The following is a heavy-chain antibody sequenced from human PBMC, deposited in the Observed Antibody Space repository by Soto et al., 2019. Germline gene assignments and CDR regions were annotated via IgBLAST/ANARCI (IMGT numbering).Heavy chain of an antibody. V-gene: IGHV3-23*01. CDR3: AREYQMSF. Sequence: EVQLLESGGGLVQPGGSLRLSCAASGFTFSTSAMNWVRQAPGKGLEWVSTISGSDGTTYYADSVRGRFTISRDNSKSTLFLQMNSLRADDTPVYYCAREYQMSFWGQGALVTVSS. CDR1: GFTFSTSA. J-gene: IGHJ4*02. CDR2: ISGSDGTT.